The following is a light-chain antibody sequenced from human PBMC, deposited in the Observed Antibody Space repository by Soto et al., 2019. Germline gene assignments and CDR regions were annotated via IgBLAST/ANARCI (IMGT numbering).Light chain of an antibody. CDR2: DAS. Sequence: DIQMTQAPSTLSASVGNRVTFTCRASQSISGRLAWYQQKPGRAHKLLIFDASSVGSGVPSRFSGGGSGKEYTLTISSRQAYDLATYYCQQYNDHSPYTFGQGTKLEI. CDR3: QQYNDHSPYT. J-gene: IGKJ2*01. CDR1: QSISGR. V-gene: IGKV1-5*01.